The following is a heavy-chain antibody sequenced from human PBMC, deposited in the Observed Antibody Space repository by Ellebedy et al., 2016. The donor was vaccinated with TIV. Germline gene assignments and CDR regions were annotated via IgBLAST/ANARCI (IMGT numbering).Heavy chain of an antibody. CDR2: IGWDSGSR. Sequence: SLKISCAASGFTFGDYAMHWVRQAPGKGLEWVSGIGWDSGSRGYADSLRGRFTISRDNAKNSLYLKMNSLRAEDTALDYCAKAKGLGRGYYDAFDIWGQGTMVTVSS. V-gene: IGHV3-9*01. CDR3: AKAKGLGRGYYDAFDI. CDR1: GFTFGDYA. D-gene: IGHD3-22*01. J-gene: IGHJ3*02.